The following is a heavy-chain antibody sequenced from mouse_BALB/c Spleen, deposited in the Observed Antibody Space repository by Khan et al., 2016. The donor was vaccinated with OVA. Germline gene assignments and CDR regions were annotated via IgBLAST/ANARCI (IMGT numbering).Heavy chain of an antibody. J-gene: IGHJ3*01. Sequence: LQQPGSELVRPGASVKLSCKASGYTFTSYWMHWVKQRHGQGLEWIGNIYPGSGSTNYDEMFKSKGTLTVDTASSTAYMHLSSRTSEDSAVYYCTRGGYYGKSLFAYWGQGTLVTVSA. CDR3: TRGGYYGKSLFAY. CDR1: GYTFTSYW. CDR2: IYPGSGST. V-gene: IGHV1S22*01. D-gene: IGHD2-1*01.